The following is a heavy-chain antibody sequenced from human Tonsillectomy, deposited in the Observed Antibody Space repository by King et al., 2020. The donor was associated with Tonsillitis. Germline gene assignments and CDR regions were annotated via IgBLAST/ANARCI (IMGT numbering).Heavy chain of an antibody. CDR3: ARSPGIRDYFDY. Sequence: VQLVESGGGLVQPGGSLRLSCAASGFTVNANYMAWVRQAPGKGLEWVSVIYTGGSTYYTDSVKGRFIISRDNSRNTLFLQMDSLRAEDTAVYYCARSPGIRDYFDYWGQGTLVTVSS. D-gene: IGHD1-14*01. J-gene: IGHJ4*02. CDR1: GFTVNANY. V-gene: IGHV3-66*01. CDR2: IYTGGST.